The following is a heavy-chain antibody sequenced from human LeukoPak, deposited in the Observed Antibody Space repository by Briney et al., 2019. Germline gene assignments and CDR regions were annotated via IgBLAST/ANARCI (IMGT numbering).Heavy chain of an antibody. V-gene: IGHV3-23*01. D-gene: IGHD7-27*01. CDR2: ISYGDGGT. Sequence: GGSLRLSCETSGFTFSDYAMSWVRQAPGRGLEWVSGISYGDGGTYYADSVKGRFTISRDNSKNTLSLQMNTLRAEDTAIYYCAKDSANWGRHYDYWGQGTLVTVSS. CDR3: AKDSANWGRHYDY. CDR1: GFTFSDYA. J-gene: IGHJ4*02.